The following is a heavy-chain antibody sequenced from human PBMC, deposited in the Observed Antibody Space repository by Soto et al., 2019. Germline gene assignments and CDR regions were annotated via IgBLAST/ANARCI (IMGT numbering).Heavy chain of an antibody. CDR2: IYYSGST. CDR1: GGSISSYY. CDR3: ARGGSVPAEY. D-gene: IGHD2-2*01. V-gene: IGHV4-59*01. Sequence: PSETLSLTCTVSGGSISSYYWSWIRQPPGKGLEWIGYIYYSGSTNYNPSLKSRVTISVDTSKNQFSLKLSSVTAADTAVYYCARGGSVPAEYWGQGTLVTVSS. J-gene: IGHJ4*02.